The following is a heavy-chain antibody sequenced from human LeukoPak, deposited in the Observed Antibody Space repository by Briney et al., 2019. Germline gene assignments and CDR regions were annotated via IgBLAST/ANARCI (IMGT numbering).Heavy chain of an antibody. J-gene: IGHJ4*02. V-gene: IGHV3-9*01. CDR3: VKSRRVGANQRGLFDY. CDR1: GFTFDDYA. D-gene: IGHD1-26*01. Sequence: GGSLRLSCAASGFTFDDYAMHWVRQAPGKGLEWVSGISWNRGVIGYADSVKGRFTISRDNAKNSLYLQMNSLRADDTAVYYCVKSRRVGANQRGLFDYWGQGTLVTVSP. CDR2: ISWNRGVI.